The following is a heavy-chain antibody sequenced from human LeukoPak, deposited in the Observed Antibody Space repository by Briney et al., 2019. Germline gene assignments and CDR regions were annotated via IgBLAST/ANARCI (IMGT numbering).Heavy chain of an antibody. CDR2: ISAYNGNT. CDR1: GYTFTSYG. CDR3: ARDWGYCSSTSCYLV. Sequence: GASVKVSCKASGYTFTSYGISWVRQAPGQGLEWMGWISAYNGNTNYAQKLQGRVTMTTDTSTSTAYMELRSLRSDDTAVYYCARDWGYCSSTSCYLVWGQGTLVTVSS. J-gene: IGHJ4*02. D-gene: IGHD2-2*01. V-gene: IGHV1-18*01.